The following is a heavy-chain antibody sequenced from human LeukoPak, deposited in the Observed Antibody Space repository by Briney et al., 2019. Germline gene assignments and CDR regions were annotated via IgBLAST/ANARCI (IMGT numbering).Heavy chain of an antibody. CDR2: ISYSGNT. CDR3: ASFGGLYYDSSGYIDY. J-gene: IGHJ4*02. Sequence: PSETLSLTCTVSGGSISSYYWGWIRQPPGKGLEWIGYISYSGNTNYNPSLKRRVTISVDTSKSQFSLKLSSVTAADTAVYYCASFGGLYYDSSGYIDYWGQGTLVTVSS. V-gene: IGHV4-59*01. D-gene: IGHD3-22*01. CDR1: GGSISSYY.